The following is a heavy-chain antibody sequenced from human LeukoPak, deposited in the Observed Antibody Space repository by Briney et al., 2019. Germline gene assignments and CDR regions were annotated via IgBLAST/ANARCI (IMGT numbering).Heavy chain of an antibody. D-gene: IGHD3-10*01. Sequence: SETLSLTCAVYGGSFSGYYWSWIRQPPGKGLEWIREINHSGSTNYNPSLKSRVTISVDTSKNQFSLKLSSVTAADTAVYYCARSRGYLPNFDYWGQGTLVTVSS. CDR2: INHSGST. J-gene: IGHJ4*02. CDR3: ARSRGYLPNFDY. V-gene: IGHV4-34*01. CDR1: GGSFSGYY.